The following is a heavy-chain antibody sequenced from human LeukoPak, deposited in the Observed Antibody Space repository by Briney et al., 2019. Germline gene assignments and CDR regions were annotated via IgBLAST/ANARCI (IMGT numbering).Heavy chain of an antibody. Sequence: RGSLRPSSAVSGFTFSSYAMNWVRQAPGKGLEWVSGISGSGGSTYYADSVKGRFTISRDNSKNTLYLQMNSLRAEDTAVYYCAKDRGVSTISRKVICFDCWGQGGLLGVCS. CDR2: ISGSGGST. V-gene: IGHV3-23*01. D-gene: IGHD5/OR15-5a*01. J-gene: IGHJ4*02. CDR3: AKDRGVSTISRKVICFDC. CDR1: GFTFSSYA.